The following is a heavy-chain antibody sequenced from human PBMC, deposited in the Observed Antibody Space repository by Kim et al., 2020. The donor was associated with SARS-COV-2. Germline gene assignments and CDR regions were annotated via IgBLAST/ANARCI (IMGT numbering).Heavy chain of an antibody. V-gene: IGHV3-23*01. Sequence: GGSLRLSCVASGFSFSCCAMTWVRQVPGKGSEWVSSIRHDGTSSHYANSVRGRFTISRDDSKNTLYLQLNSLRGEDTALYYCAKDVWDYSGMDVWGQGTT. CDR1: GFSFSCCA. CDR3: AKDVWDYSGMDV. J-gene: IGHJ6*02. D-gene: IGHD1-26*01. CDR2: IRHDGTSS.